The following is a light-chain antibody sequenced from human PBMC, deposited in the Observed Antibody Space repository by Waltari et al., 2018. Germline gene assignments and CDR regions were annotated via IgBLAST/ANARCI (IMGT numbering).Light chain of an antibody. CDR2: HTN. J-gene: IGLJ3*02. Sequence: QTVVTQEPSFSVSPGRSVPVTCGLNSGSVSPSNYTTWYQHTPGQPPRTLIYHTNTRSSGVADRFSGSNLGSKSALTIAGAQADDESDYYCALYVGRAIWVFGGGTKLTVL. CDR3: ALYVGRAIWV. V-gene: IGLV8-61*01. CDR1: SGSVSPSNY.